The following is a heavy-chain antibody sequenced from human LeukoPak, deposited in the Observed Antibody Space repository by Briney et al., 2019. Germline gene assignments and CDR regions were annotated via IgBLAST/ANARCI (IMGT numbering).Heavy chain of an antibody. D-gene: IGHD7-27*01. V-gene: IGHV4-34*01. Sequence: SETLSLTCAVYGGSFSGYYWSWIRQPPGKGLEWIGEINHSGSTNYNPSLKSRVTISVDTSKYQFSLKLSSVTAADTAVYYCARGALGYYYGMDVWGQGTTVTVSS. J-gene: IGHJ6*02. CDR1: GGSFSGYY. CDR3: ARGALGYYYGMDV. CDR2: INHSGST.